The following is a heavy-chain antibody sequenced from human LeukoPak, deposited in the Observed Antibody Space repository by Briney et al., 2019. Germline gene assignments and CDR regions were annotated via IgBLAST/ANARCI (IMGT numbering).Heavy chain of an antibody. V-gene: IGHV3-64D*06. CDR2: ISSDGGGT. CDR1: GFIFSPYA. J-gene: IGHJ4*02. Sequence: GSLRLSCSASGFIFSPYAMHWVRQAPGKGLEYVSAISSDGGGTYYADSVKGRFTISRDNSKNTLYLQMSSLRVEDTAVYYCVKYSDSSYLHWGQGTLVTVSS. D-gene: IGHD6-13*01. CDR3: VKYSDSSYLH.